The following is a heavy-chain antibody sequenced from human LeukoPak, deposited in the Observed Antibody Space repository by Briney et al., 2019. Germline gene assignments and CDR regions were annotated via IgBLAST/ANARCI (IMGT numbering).Heavy chain of an antibody. CDR3: ARDFWVGGAEVFEWFAP. V-gene: IGHV1-18*01. J-gene: IGHJ5*02. CDR2: ISAYNGNT. D-gene: IGHD3-16*01. Sequence: ASVKVSCKASGYTFTSYGISWVRQAPGQGLEWMGWISAYNGNTNYAQKLQGRVTMTTDTSTSTAYMELRSLRSDDTAVYYCARDFWVGGAEVFEWFAPGGQEPRVTVS. CDR1: GYTFTSYG.